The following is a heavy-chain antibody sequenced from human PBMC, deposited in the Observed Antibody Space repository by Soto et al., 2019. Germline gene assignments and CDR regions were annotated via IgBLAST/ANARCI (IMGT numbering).Heavy chain of an antibody. V-gene: IGHV1-69*01. CDR2: IIPVLGTP. Sequence: QVLLVQSSAEVKKTGSSVKVSCKASGGTFTSTAFSWVRQAPGQWLEWMGGIIPVLGTPNYAQKFQARLTVTADASTTTVHMELSSLRSDDTAVYYCASSAGLDHLLNYYGLNVWGQATTVTVSS. J-gene: IGHJ6*02. CDR3: ASSAGLDHLLNYYGLNV. CDR1: GGTFTSTA. D-gene: IGHD6-13*01.